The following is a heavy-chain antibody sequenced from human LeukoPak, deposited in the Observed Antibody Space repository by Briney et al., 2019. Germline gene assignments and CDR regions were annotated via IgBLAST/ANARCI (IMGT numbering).Heavy chain of an antibody. V-gene: IGHV1-2*02. CDR2: INPNSGGT. D-gene: IGHD3-3*01. CDR1: GYTFTGYY. Sequence: ASVKVSCKASGYTFTGYYMHWVRQAPGQGLEWMGWINPNSGGTNYAQKFQGRVTMTRDTSISTAYMELSRLRSDDTAVYYCARDHVTIFGVECGMDVWGQGTTVTVSS. CDR3: ARDHVTIFGVECGMDV. J-gene: IGHJ6*02.